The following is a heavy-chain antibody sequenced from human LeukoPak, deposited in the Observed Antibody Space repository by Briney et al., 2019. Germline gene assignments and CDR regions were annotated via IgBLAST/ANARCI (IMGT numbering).Heavy chain of an antibody. V-gene: IGHV1-69*13. CDR2: IIPIFGTA. D-gene: IGHD2-2*01. J-gene: IGHJ6*03. CDR1: GGTFSSYA. CDR3: ARPREEVVPAANAYYYYYYMDV. Sequence: SVKVSCKASGGTFSSYAISWVRQAPGQGLEWMGGIIPIFGTANYAQKFQGRVTITADESTSTAYMELSSLRSEDTAVYYCARPREEVVPAANAYYYYYYMDVWGKGTTVTISS.